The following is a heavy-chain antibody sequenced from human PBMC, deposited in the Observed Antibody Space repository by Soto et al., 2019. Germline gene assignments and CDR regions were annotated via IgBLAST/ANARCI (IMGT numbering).Heavy chain of an antibody. J-gene: IGHJ4*02. D-gene: IGHD3-10*01. V-gene: IGHV3-21*01. CDR3: ARSPIDYYGSGSYPQGPFDY. Sequence: GGSLRLSCAASGFTFSSYSMNWVRQAPGKGLEWVSSISSSSSYIYYAEPVKGRFTISRDNAKNSLYLQMNSLRAEDTAVYYCARSPIDYYGSGSYPQGPFDYWGQGTLVTVSS. CDR1: GFTFSSYS. CDR2: ISSSSSYI.